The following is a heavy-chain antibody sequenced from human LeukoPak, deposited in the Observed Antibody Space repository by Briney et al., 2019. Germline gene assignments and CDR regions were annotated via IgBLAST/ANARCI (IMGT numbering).Heavy chain of an antibody. CDR2: MNPNSGNT. CDR1: GYTFIGYY. J-gene: IGHJ5*02. V-gene: IGHV1-8*01. Sequence: GASVKVSCKASGYTFIGYYMHWVRQAPGQGLEWMGWMNPNSGNTGYAQKFQGRVTMTRNTSISTAYMELSSLRSEDTAIYYCARDNSVGDNAWWFDPWGQGTLVTVSS. CDR3: ARDNSVGDNAWWFDP. D-gene: IGHD1-26*01.